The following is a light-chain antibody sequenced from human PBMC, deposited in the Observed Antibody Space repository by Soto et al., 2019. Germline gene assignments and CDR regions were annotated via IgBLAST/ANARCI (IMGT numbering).Light chain of an antibody. V-gene: IGKV3D-20*02. Sequence: EIVLTQSPATLSLSPGDIATLSCGASQSVSSSYLAWYQQKPGQPPRLLIYDASTRATGIPARFSGSGSGTDFTLTISSLEPEDFAVYYCQQRSNWPITFGQGTRLEIK. CDR3: QQRSNWPIT. J-gene: IGKJ5*01. CDR1: QSVSSSY. CDR2: DAS.